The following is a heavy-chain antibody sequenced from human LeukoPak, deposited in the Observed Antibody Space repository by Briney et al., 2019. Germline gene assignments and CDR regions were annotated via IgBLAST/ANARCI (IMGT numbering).Heavy chain of an antibody. CDR3: ARGMYSSSWSYYYYYYMDV. CDR1: GGTFSSYA. D-gene: IGHD6-13*01. J-gene: IGHJ6*03. Sequence: GASVKVSCKASGGTFSSYAISWVRQAPGQGLEWMGGIIPIFGTANYARKFQGRVTITADKSTSTAYMELSSLRSEDTAVYYCARGMYSSSWSYYYYYYMDVWGKGTTVTVSS. V-gene: IGHV1-69*06. CDR2: IIPIFGTA.